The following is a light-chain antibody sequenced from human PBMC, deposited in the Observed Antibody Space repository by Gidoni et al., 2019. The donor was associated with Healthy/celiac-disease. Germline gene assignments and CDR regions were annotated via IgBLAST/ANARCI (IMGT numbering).Light chain of an antibody. CDR2: WAS. J-gene: IGKJ1*01. CDR1: QSVLYSSNNKNY. CDR3: QQYYSNPRT. V-gene: IGKV4-1*01. Sequence: IVMTQSLDSLAVSLGERATINCKSSQSVLYSSNNKNYLAWYQQKPGQPPKLLIYWASTRESGVPDRFSGSGSGTDFTLTISSLQAEDVAVYYCQQYYSNPRTFGQGTKVEIK.